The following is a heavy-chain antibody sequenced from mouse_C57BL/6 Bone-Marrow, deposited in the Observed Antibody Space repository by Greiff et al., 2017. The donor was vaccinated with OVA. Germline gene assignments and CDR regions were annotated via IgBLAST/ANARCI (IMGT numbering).Heavy chain of an antibody. V-gene: IGHV5-17*01. Sequence: EVHLVESGGGLVKPGGSLKLSCAASGFTFSDYGMHWVRQAPEKGLEWVAYISSGSSTIYYADTVKGRFTISRDNAKNTLFLQMTSLRSEDTAMYYCAIYRFAYWGQGTLVTVSA. CDR2: ISSGSSTI. CDR1: GFTFSDYG. CDR3: AIYRFAY. J-gene: IGHJ3*01.